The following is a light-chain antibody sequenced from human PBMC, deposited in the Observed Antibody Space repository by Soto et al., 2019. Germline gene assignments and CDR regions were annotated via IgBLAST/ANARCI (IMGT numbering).Light chain of an antibody. CDR1: QSVTSNY. CDR3: QQEARSPLLYT. J-gene: IGKJ2*01. CDR2: GAS. Sequence: EIVLTQSPGTLSLSPGEGATLSCRASQSVTSNYLAWYQQKPGQAPRLLIYGASTRAAGVPDRFSGSGSGTDFALTIARLEPEDFAVYYCQQEARSPLLYTFGLGTKLGVK. V-gene: IGKV3-20*01.